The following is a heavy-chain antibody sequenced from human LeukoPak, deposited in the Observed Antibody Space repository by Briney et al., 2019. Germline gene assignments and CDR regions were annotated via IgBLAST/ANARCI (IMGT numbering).Heavy chain of an antibody. D-gene: IGHD5-12*01. J-gene: IGHJ4*02. Sequence: PGRSLRLSCTASGFTFGDYAMSWVRQAPGKGLEWVGFIRSKAYGGTTEYGASVKGRFTISRDDSKSIAYLQMNSLKTEDTAVYYCTRDHGTAVDIVARDYFDYWGQGTLVTVSS. CDR3: TRDHGTAVDIVARDYFDY. CDR2: IRSKAYGGTT. CDR1: GFTFGDYA. V-gene: IGHV3-49*04.